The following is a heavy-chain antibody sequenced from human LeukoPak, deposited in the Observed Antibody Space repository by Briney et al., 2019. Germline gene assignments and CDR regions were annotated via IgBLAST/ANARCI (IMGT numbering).Heavy chain of an antibody. V-gene: IGHV1-46*01. Sequence: PGASVKVSCKASGYTFTNNFMHWVRQAPGQGLVWIGIINPSGDNTWYAQKFQGRVTMTRDMATSTDYLEVSSLRSDDTAVYYCARVGRGYSYPRDVWGKGTTVTISS. CDR3: ARVGRGYSYPRDV. CDR1: GYTFTNNF. D-gene: IGHD5-18*01. CDR2: INPSGDNT. J-gene: IGHJ6*04.